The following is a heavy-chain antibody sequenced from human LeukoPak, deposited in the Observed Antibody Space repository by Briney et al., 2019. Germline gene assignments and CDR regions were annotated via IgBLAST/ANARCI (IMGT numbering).Heavy chain of an antibody. V-gene: IGHV3-23*01. J-gene: IGHJ4*02. CDR1: GFTFSSDA. Sequence: GGSLRLSCAASGFTFSSDAMSWVRQAPGKGLEWVSAISGGGGSTYYADSVKGRFTISRDNSKNTLYLQMNSLRAEDTAVYYCAKDAVVVPAAMNDYWGQGALVTVSS. D-gene: IGHD2-2*01. CDR2: ISGGGGST. CDR3: AKDAVVVPAAMNDY.